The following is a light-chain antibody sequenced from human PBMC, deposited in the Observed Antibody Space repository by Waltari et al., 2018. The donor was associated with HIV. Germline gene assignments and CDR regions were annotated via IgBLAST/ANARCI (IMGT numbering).Light chain of an antibody. Sequence: DIMLTQSQATLSVSPGIRGTLSCRASQTVGLNLAWYQQRPGQPPKLLVYGASIRASGVSSRFSGSGSGTEFTLTISSVRSEDFATYFCQQYDVWPLTFGGGTNVDLK. CDR1: QTVGLN. CDR2: GAS. V-gene: IGKV3-15*01. J-gene: IGKJ4*01. CDR3: QQYDVWPLT.